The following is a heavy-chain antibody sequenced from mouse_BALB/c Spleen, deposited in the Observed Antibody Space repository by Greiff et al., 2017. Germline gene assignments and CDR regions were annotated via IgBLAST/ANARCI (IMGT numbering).Heavy chain of an antibody. V-gene: IGHV1-69*02. CDR3: TRKRGSSYEWYFDV. Sequence: QVQLQQPGAELVRPGASVKLSCKASGYTFTSYWINWVQQSPGKGLEWIGNIYPSDSYTNYNQKFKDKATLTVDKSSSTTYMQLSSPTSEDSAVYYYTRKRGSSYEWYFDVWGAGTTVTVSS. J-gene: IGHJ1*01. D-gene: IGHD1-1*01. CDR2: IYPSDSYT. CDR1: GYTFTSYW.